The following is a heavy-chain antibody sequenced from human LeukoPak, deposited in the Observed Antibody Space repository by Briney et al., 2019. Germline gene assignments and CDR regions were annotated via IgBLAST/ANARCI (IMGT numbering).Heavy chain of an antibody. CDR1: GGSISSSSYY. Sequence: SGTLSLTCPVSGGSISSSSYYWGWIRQPPGKGLEWIGSIYYSGSTYYNPSLKSRVTISLDTSKNQFSLKISSVTAADTAVYYCARVVGENCSGGSCYNYYYMDVWGKGTTVTVSS. V-gene: IGHV4-39*07. J-gene: IGHJ6*03. CDR2: IYYSGST. D-gene: IGHD2-15*01. CDR3: ARVVGENCSGGSCYNYYYMDV.